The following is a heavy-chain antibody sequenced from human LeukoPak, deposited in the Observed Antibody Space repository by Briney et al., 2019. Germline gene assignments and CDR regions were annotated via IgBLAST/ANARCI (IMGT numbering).Heavy chain of an antibody. Sequence: PGGSLRLSCAASGFTFSSYAMSWVRQAPGKGLEWVSAISGSGDSTFYADSVKGRFTISRDNSKNTLYLQMTSLRAEDTAVYYCAKDAYGAFYFDYWGQGTLVTVSS. CDR3: AKDAYGAFYFDY. V-gene: IGHV3-23*01. J-gene: IGHJ4*02. CDR1: GFTFSSYA. D-gene: IGHD3-16*01. CDR2: ISGSGDST.